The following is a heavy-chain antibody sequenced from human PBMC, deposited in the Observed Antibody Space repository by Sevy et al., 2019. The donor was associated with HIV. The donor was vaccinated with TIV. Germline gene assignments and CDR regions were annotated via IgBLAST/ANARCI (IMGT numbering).Heavy chain of an antibody. CDR1: GFTFSTYG. CDR3: AKDGQLAAAAYYFDH. CDR2: LSDDGGDE. J-gene: IGHJ4*02. Sequence: GGSLRLSCAASGFTFSTYGMHWLRQAPGTGLEWVAVLSDDGGDEYYADSVKGRFTISRDNSKNTLYLQMNSLRAEDTAVYYCAKDGQLAAAAYYFDHWGQGTLVTVSS. D-gene: IGHD6-13*01. V-gene: IGHV3-30*18.